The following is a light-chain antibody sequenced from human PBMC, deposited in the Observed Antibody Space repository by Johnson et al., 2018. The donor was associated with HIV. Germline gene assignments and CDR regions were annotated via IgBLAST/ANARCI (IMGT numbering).Light chain of an antibody. CDR3: AAWDDSLNGRYV. CDR2: RNN. CDR1: SSNIGSNT. Sequence: QSVLTQPPSASGPPGQRVTISCSGSSSNIGSNTVNWYQQLPGTAPKLLIYRNNQRPSGVPDLFSGSKSGTSASLAISGLQAEDEADYYCAAWDDSLNGRYVFGTGTKVTVL. J-gene: IGLJ1*01. V-gene: IGLV1-44*01.